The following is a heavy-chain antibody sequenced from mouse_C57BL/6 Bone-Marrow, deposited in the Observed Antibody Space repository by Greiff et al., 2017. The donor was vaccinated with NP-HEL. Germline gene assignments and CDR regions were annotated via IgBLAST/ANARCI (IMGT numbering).Heavy chain of an antibody. J-gene: IGHJ1*03. CDR2: IWSGGST. CDR1: GFSLTSYG. Sequence: QVQLQQSGPGLVQPSQSLSIPCTVSGFSLTSYGVHWVRQSPGKGLEWLGVIWSGGSTDYTAAFMARLSITKDNSKSQVFFKMNSLQADDTAIYYCAIYGSSNWYVDVWGTGTTVTVSS. CDR3: AIYGSSNWYVDV. D-gene: IGHD1-1*01. V-gene: IGHV2-5*01.